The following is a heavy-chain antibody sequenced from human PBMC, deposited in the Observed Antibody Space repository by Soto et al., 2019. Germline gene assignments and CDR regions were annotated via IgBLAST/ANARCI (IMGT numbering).Heavy chain of an antibody. CDR3: ARDSGSQDSSPAYIDY. V-gene: IGHV4-31*03. CDR1: GGSISSGGYY. CDR2: IYYSGST. J-gene: IGHJ4*02. D-gene: IGHD3-22*01. Sequence: PSETLSLTCTVSGGSISSGGYYWSWIRQHPGKGLEWIGYIYYSGSTYYNPSLKSRVTISVDTSKNQFSLKLSSVTAADTAVYYCARDSGSQDSSPAYIDYWGQGTLVTVSS.